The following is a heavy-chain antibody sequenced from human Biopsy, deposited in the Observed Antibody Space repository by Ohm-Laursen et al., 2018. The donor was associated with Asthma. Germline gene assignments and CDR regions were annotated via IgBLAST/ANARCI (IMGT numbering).Heavy chain of an antibody. V-gene: IGHV3-53*01. CDR1: GFAVSRDH. J-gene: IGHJ4*02. Sequence: SLRLSCAASGFAVSRDHMFWVRQAPGKGPEWVSVIYSGGTSHTADSVRGRFTISRDYSKNTLYLQMHSLRAEDTAVYYCARGYSSNWSHYYFDYWGQGTLVTVSS. D-gene: IGHD6-13*01. CDR2: IYSGGTS. CDR3: ARGYSSNWSHYYFDY.